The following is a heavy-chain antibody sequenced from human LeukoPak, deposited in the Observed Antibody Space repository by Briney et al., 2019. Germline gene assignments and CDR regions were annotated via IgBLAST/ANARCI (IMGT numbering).Heavy chain of an antibody. CDR3: AATVTTGYYYYGMDV. CDR2: INPNSGGT. Sequence: ASVKVSCKASGYTFTGYHMHWVRQAPGQGLEWMGWINPNSGGTNYAQKFQGWVTMTRDTSISTAYMELSRLRSDDTAVYYCAATVTTGYYYYGMDVWGQGTTVTVSS. V-gene: IGHV1-2*04. J-gene: IGHJ6*02. CDR1: GYTFTGYH. D-gene: IGHD4-17*01.